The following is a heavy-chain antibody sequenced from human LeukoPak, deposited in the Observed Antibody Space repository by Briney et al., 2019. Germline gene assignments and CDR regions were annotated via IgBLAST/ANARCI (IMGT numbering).Heavy chain of an antibody. CDR3: ARGGYSSSWYPNYDAFDI. CDR2: MNPNSGNT. V-gene: IGHV1-8*01. CDR1: GYTFTRYD. D-gene: IGHD6-13*01. Sequence: GASVKVSCKASGYTFTRYDINWVRQAAGQGLEWMGWMNPNSGNTGYAQKFQGRVTMTRNTSISTAYMELSSLRSEDTAVYYCARGGYSSSWYPNYDAFDIWGQGTMVTVSS. J-gene: IGHJ3*02.